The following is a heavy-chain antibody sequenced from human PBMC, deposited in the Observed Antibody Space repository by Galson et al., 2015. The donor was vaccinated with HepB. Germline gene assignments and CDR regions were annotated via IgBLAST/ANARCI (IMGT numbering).Heavy chain of an antibody. Sequence: SVKVSCKASGGTFSSYAISWVRQAPGQGLEWMGGIIPIFGTANYAQKFQGRVTITADESTSTAYMELSSLRSEDTAVYYCARRIMITFGGVIDRLDAFDIWGQGTMVTVSS. CDR1: GGTFSSYA. V-gene: IGHV1-69*13. CDR2: IIPIFGTA. J-gene: IGHJ3*02. D-gene: IGHD3-16*02. CDR3: ARRIMITFGGVIDRLDAFDI.